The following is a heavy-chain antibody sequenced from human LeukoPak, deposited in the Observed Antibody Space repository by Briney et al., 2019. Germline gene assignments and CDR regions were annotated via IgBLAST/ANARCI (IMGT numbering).Heavy chain of an antibody. CDR3: ARDMYSSSWYSFDY. J-gene: IGHJ4*02. CDR1: GFTFSSYS. Sequence: GGSLRLSCAASGFTFSSYSMNWVRQAQGKGLEWVSSISSSSSYIYYADSVKSRFTIYRDNTKNSLYLQINSLRAEDTAVYYCARDMYSSSWYSFDYWGQGTLVTVSS. CDR2: ISSSSSYI. V-gene: IGHV3-21*01. D-gene: IGHD6-13*01.